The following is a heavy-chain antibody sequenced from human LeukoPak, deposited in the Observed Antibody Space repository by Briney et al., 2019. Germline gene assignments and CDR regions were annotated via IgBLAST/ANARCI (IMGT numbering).Heavy chain of an antibody. CDR3: ARGDYGGPFQP. D-gene: IGHD4-23*01. J-gene: IGHJ1*01. Sequence: NLSQTLSLTCTVPGGSISSGGYYLSWIRHHPRKLLEWIGYIYYRGSTYYNPSLKSRVTISIDTSNNQFSLKLSSVTAADTAVFYCARGDYGGPFQPWGQGTLVTVSS. CDR2: IYYRGST. V-gene: IGHV4-31*03. CDR1: GGSISSGGYY.